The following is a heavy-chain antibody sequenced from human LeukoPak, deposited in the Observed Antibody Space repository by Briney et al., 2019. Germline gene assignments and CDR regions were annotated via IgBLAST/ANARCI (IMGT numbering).Heavy chain of an antibody. Sequence: PGGSLRLSCAASGFSFNTYDMHWVRQVTGKGLQWVSAIRTGGDTYYLDSVKGRFTISRDNAKNALYLQMNSLTAGDTAVYYCARDFRGCMDVWGQGTTVTVSS. J-gene: IGHJ6*02. D-gene: IGHD3-10*01. CDR1: GFSFNTYD. V-gene: IGHV3-13*04. CDR3: ARDFRGCMDV. CDR2: IRTGGDT.